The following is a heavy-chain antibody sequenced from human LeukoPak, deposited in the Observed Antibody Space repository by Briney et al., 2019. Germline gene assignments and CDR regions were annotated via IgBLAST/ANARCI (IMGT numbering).Heavy chain of an antibody. Sequence: ASVKVSCKTSGHPFTGYYIHWVRQAPGQGLEWMGWINSNSGATNYAQKFQGRPTVTRDTSVTTAYMELSRLRSDDTAMYYCTTYNNGWYWELDYWGQGTLVSVSS. V-gene: IGHV1-2*02. D-gene: IGHD6-19*01. CDR1: GHPFTGYY. J-gene: IGHJ4*02. CDR2: INSNSGAT. CDR3: TTYNNGWYWELDY.